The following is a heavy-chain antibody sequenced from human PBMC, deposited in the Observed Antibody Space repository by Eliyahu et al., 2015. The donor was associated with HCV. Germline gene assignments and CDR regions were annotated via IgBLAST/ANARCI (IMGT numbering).Heavy chain of an antibody. J-gene: IGHJ4*02. D-gene: IGHD3-10*01. CDR3: TRHLVRGLIDYFDY. CDR1: GFSIXXSXA. Sequence: EVQLVESGGGLVQPGGSLKLSCVASGFSIXXSXAIHWVRQASGKELGWVGRIKSQSNNYATAYAASVKGRFTMSRDDSTNTVYLQLNSLKTEDTAVYYCTRHLVRGLIDYFDYWGQGTLVTVSS. CDR2: IKSQSNNYAT. V-gene: IGHV3-73*01.